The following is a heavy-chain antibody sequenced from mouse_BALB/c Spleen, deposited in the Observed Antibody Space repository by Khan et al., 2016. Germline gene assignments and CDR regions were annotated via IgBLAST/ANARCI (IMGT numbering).Heavy chain of an antibody. D-gene: IGHD2-14*01. CDR1: GYTFTEYI. V-gene: IGHV1-62-2*01. Sequence: QVQLQQSGAELVKPGASVKLSCKASGYTFTEYIIHWVKQRSGQGLEWIGWFYPGSGSINYNEKFKDKATLTEDKSSSTAYMQLSRLTSEDSAVDFGARHGGRTRCTTVYFDYWGQGTTLTVSS. J-gene: IGHJ2*01. CDR3: ARHGGRTRCTTVYFDY. CDR2: FYPGSGSI.